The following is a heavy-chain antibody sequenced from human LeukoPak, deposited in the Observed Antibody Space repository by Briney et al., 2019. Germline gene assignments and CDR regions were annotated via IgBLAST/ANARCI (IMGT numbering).Heavy chain of an antibody. CDR3: TRDGHASHHFGY. V-gene: IGHV3-43*02. Sequence: PGGSLRLSCAASGFTFDDYAMHWVRQAPGKGLEWVSLISSDGGSTYYADSVKGRFTISRDNSKNTMYLQMTSLRAEDMAIYYCTRDGHASHHFGYWGQGTLVTVSS. J-gene: IGHJ4*02. D-gene: IGHD2-2*01. CDR1: GFTFDDYA. CDR2: ISSDGGST.